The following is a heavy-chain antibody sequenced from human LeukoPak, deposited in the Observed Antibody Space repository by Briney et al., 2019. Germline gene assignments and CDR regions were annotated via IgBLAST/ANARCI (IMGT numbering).Heavy chain of an antibody. D-gene: IGHD2-21*01. Sequence: GRSLRLSCAASGFTFSSYGMHWVRQAPGKGLEWVAVISYDGSNKYYADSVKGRFTISRDNSKNTLYLQMSSLRAEDTAVYYCAKIFQPYGMDVWGQGTTVTVSS. V-gene: IGHV3-30*18. CDR3: AKIFQPYGMDV. CDR1: GFTFSSYG. J-gene: IGHJ6*02. CDR2: ISYDGSNK.